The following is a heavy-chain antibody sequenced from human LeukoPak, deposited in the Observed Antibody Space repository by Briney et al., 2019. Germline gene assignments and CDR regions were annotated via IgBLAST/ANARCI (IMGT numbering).Heavy chain of an antibody. V-gene: IGHV3-66*01. CDR3: ARLSRVVVVKYYYYGMDV. D-gene: IGHD3-22*01. J-gene: IGHJ6*02. CDR1: GFTVTNYY. Sequence: GGSLRLSCAASGFTVTNYYMSWVRKAPGKGLEWVSVVYSGGGTYHADSVKGRFTLSRDNAKNSLYLQMNSLRAEDTAVYYCARLSRVVVVKYYYYGMDVWGQGTTVTVSS. CDR2: VYSGGGT.